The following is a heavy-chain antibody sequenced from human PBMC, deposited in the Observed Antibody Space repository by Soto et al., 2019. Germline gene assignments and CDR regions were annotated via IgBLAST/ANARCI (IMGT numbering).Heavy chain of an antibody. Sequence: QVQLVESGGGVVQPGRSLRLSCAASGFTFSSYGMHWVRQAPGKGLVWVAVISYDGSNKYYADSVKGRFTISRDNSKNTLYLQMNSLRAEDTAVDYCAKTTGTDDAFDIWGQGTMVAVSS. CDR3: AKTTGTDDAFDI. CDR1: GFTFSSYG. J-gene: IGHJ3*02. V-gene: IGHV3-30*18. D-gene: IGHD1-1*01. CDR2: ISYDGSNK.